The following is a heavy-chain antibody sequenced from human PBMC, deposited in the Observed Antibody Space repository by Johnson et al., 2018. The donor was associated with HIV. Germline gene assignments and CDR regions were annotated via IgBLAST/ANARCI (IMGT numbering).Heavy chain of an antibody. CDR3: AKALGWELSI. CDR1: EFNFRNYA. V-gene: IGHV3-30*18. D-gene: IGHD1-26*01. Sequence: QVQLVESGGGVVQPGGSLRIQCEVSEFNFRNYALHWVRLAPGKGLQWVAVVSYDGSQTFYADSVKGRFIISRDNSKNTLYLQMNSLRAEDTAVYYCAKALGWELSIWGQGTMVTVSS. J-gene: IGHJ3*02. CDR2: VSYDGSQT.